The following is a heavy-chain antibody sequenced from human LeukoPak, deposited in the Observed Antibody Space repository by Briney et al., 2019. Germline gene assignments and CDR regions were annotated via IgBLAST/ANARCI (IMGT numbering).Heavy chain of an antibody. J-gene: IGHJ4*02. CDR3: ARVTIFGVVIVDY. Sequence: ASVKVSCKASGYTFTGYYMHWVRQAPGQGLEWMGRINPNSGGTNYAQKFQSRVTMTRDTSISTAYMELSRLRSDDTAVYYCARVTIFGVVIVDYWGQGTLVTVSS. D-gene: IGHD3-3*01. CDR1: GYTFTGYY. CDR2: INPNSGGT. V-gene: IGHV1-2*06.